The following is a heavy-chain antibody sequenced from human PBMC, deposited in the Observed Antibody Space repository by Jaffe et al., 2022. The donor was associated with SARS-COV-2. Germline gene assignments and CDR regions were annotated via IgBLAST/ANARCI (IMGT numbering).Heavy chain of an antibody. J-gene: IGHJ4*02. CDR1: GGSIRSYY. D-gene: IGHD1-26*01. Sequence: QVQLQESGPGLVKPTETLSLTCTVSGGSIRSYYWSWIRQPPGKGLEWIGYISYSGSTNYNPALKSRVSISEDTSKNQFSLNLNSVTAADTAMYYCARSTYNGDYSVLPSGHFDSWGQGTLVTVPS. V-gene: IGHV4-59*08. CDR3: ARSTYNGDYSVLPSGHFDS. CDR2: ISYSGST.